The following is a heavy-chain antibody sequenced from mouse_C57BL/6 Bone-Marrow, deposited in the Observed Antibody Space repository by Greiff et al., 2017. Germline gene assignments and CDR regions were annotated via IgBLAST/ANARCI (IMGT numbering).Heavy chain of an antibody. CDR3: ARGRLRRRVVDFDY. V-gene: IGHV1-42*01. D-gene: IGHD2-4*01. CDR1: GYSFTGYY. J-gene: IGHJ2*01. Sequence: EVKLMESGPELVKPGASVKISCKASGYSFTGYYMNWVKQSPEKSLEWIGEINPSTGGTTYNQKFKAKATLTVDKSSSTAYMQLKSLTSEDSAVYYCARGRLRRRVVDFDYWGQGTTLTVSS. CDR2: INPSTGGT.